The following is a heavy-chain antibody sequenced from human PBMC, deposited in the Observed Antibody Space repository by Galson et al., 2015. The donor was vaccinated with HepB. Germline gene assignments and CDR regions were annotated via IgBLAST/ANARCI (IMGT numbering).Heavy chain of an antibody. CDR3: ARDGFAIAVAGYVTH. V-gene: IGHV1-3*01. J-gene: IGHJ4*02. Sequence: SVKVSCKASGYTFTSYAIHWVRQAPGQRLEWMGWITAGNGNTRYSQKFQGRVTITRDTSASTAYMELSSLRSEDTAVYYCARDGFAIAVAGYVTHWGQGTLVTVSS. CDR2: ITAGNGNT. CDR1: GYTFTSYA. D-gene: IGHD6-19*01.